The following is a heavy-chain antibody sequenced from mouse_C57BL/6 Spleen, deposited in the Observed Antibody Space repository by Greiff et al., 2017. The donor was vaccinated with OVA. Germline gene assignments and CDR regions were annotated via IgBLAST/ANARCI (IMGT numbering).Heavy chain of an antibody. Sequence: EVKLVESGGGLVKPGGSLKLSCAASGFTFSSYTMSWVRQTPEKRLEWVATISGGGGNTYYPDSVKGRFTISRDNAKNTLYLQMSSLRSEDTALYYCARHRYYYGSSVAYWGQGTLVTVSA. V-gene: IGHV5-9*01. CDR2: ISGGGGNT. CDR1: GFTFSSYT. J-gene: IGHJ3*01. CDR3: ARHRYYYGSSVAY. D-gene: IGHD1-1*01.